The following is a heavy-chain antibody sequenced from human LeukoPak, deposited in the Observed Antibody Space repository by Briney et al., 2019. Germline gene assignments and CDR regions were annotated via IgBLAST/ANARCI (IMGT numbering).Heavy chain of an antibody. CDR1: GFTFSSYG. CDR3: AKAYGYYFDY. CDR2: IRYDGSNK. V-gene: IGHV3-30*02. Sequence: GGSLRLSCAASGFTFSSYGMHWVHQAPGKGLEWVAFIRYDGSNKYYADSVKGRFTISRDNSKNTLYLQMNSLRAEDTAVYYCAKAYGYYFDYWGQGTLVTVSS. D-gene: IGHD3-10*01. J-gene: IGHJ4*02.